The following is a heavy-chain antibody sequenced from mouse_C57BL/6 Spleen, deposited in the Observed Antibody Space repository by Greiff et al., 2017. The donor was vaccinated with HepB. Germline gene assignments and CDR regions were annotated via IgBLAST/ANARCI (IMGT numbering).Heavy chain of an antibody. J-gene: IGHJ2*01. CDR3: ARDYYGSSYFDY. Sequence: EVQRVESGPELVKPGASVKISCKASGYSFTGYYMHWVKQSSEKSLEWIGEINPSTGGTSYNQKFKGKATLTVDKSSSTAYMQLKSLTSEDSAVYYCARDYYGSSYFDYWGQGTTLTVSS. CDR1: GYSFTGYY. D-gene: IGHD1-1*01. V-gene: IGHV1-43*01. CDR2: INPSTGGT.